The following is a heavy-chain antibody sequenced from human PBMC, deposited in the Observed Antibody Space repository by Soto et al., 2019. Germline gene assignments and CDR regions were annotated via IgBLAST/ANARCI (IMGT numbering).Heavy chain of an antibody. J-gene: IGHJ5*02. V-gene: IGHV4-59*01. Sequence: SETLSLTCTVSGGSISSYYWSWIRQPPGKGLEWIGYIYYSGSTNYNPSLKSRVTISVDTSKNQFSLKLSSVTAADTAVYYCARDGRYCSGGSCYSGYWFDPWGHRTVITVS. CDR1: GGSISSYY. D-gene: IGHD2-15*01. CDR3: ARDGRYCSGGSCYSGYWFDP. CDR2: IYYSGST.